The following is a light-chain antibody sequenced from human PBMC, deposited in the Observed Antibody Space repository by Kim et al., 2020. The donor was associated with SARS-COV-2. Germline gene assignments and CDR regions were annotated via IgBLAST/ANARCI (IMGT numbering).Light chain of an antibody. CDR3: HSRDSSGNYRV. CDR2: GNN. V-gene: IGLV3-19*01. Sequence: LGQTIRITCKGDRLRRYYANWYLQKPGQAPVLLIYGNNKRPSGIRDRFSGSNSGNTATLTITGAQAEDEADYYCHSRDSSGNYRVFGTGTKVTVL. J-gene: IGLJ1*01. CDR1: RLRRYY.